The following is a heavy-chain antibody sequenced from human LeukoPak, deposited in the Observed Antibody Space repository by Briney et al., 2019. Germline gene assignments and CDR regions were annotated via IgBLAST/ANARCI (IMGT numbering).Heavy chain of an antibody. CDR3: ERISGAAAQHIDY. Sequence: GGSLRLSCTASGFTFSSYEMNWVRQAPGRGLEWVSYVSSSGSTIYYADSVKGRFTISRDNAKNSLYLQMNSLRAEDTAVYYCERISGAAAQHIDYWGQGTLVTVSS. CDR2: VSSSGSTI. V-gene: IGHV3-48*03. D-gene: IGHD6-13*01. J-gene: IGHJ4*02. CDR1: GFTFSSYE.